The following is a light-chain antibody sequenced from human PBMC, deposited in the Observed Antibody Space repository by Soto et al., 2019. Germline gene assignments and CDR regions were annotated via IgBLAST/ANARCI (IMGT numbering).Light chain of an antibody. V-gene: IGKV3D-15*01. Sequence: ERVMTQTKATLSVAPGERATLSFRASQSVSSSLAWYQQKPGQAPRLLMYGASTRATGTPARFSGSGSGTEFTLTISSLQSEDFAVYYCQQYSSWPLSFGGGTKVDI. CDR1: QSVSSS. J-gene: IGKJ4*01. CDR3: QQYSSWPLS. CDR2: GAS.